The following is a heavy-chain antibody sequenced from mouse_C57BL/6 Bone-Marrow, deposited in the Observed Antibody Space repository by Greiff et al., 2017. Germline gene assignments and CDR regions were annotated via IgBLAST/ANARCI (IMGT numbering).Heavy chain of an antibody. Sequence: QVQLQQSGAELVKPGASVNLSCKASGYTFTSYWMHWVKQRPGRGLEWIGRIAPNSGGTKYNEKFKSKATLTVDKPFSPAYMQLSSLTSEDSAFYYCASDYGSIFDYWGQGTTLTVSS. D-gene: IGHD1-1*01. V-gene: IGHV1-72*01. CDR2: IAPNSGGT. CDR3: ASDYGSIFDY. J-gene: IGHJ2*01. CDR1: GYTFTSYW.